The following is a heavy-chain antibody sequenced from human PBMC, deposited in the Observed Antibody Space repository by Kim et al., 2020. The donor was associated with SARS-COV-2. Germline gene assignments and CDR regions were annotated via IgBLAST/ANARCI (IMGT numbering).Heavy chain of an antibody. V-gene: IGHV1-18*04. CDR3: ARDVGAFNGARQAKHNRNYYYYYGMDV. CDR1: GYTFTSYG. J-gene: IGHJ6*02. CDR2: ISAYNGNT. Sequence: ASVKVSCKASGYTFTSYGISWVRQAPGQGLEWMGWISAYNGNTNYAQKLQGRVTMTTDTSTSTAYMELRSLRSDDTAVYYCARDVGAFNGARQAKHNRNYYYYYGMDVWGQGTTVTVSS. D-gene: IGHD2-8*01.